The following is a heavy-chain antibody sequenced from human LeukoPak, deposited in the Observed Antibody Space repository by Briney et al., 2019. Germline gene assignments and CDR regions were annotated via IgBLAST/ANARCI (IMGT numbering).Heavy chain of an antibody. J-gene: IGHJ4*02. CDR2: MNPNSGNT. D-gene: IGHD3-9*01. V-gene: IGHV1-8*01. Sequence: GASVKVSCKASGYTFTSYDINWVRQATGQGLEWMGWMNPNSGNTGYAQKFQGRVTMTRNTSISTAYMELSSLRSEDTAVYYCARAYTYYDILTGYLYYFDYWGQGTLVTVSS. CDR3: ARAYTYYDILTGYLYYFDY. CDR1: GYTFTSYD.